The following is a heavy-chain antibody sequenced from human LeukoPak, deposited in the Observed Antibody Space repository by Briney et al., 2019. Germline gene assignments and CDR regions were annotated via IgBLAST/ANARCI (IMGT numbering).Heavy chain of an antibody. D-gene: IGHD5-24*01. CDR1: EFTFSHFA. V-gene: IGHV3-30*01. CDR3: TRDAYNFNDFDY. J-gene: IGHJ4*02. Sequence: GGSLRLSCAVSEFTFSHFAMHWVRQAPGKGLEWVAVVSSHGNDGYYADSVKGRFTISRDNSKNALYLQIDSLRAEDTAIYYCTRDAYNFNDFDYWGQGTLVTVSS. CDR2: VSSHGNDG.